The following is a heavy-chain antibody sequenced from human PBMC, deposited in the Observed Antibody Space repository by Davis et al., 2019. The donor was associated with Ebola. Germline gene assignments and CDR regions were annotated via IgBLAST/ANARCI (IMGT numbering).Heavy chain of an antibody. CDR3: ARDVEMTTVIGMDLDY. J-gene: IGHJ4*02. Sequence: GGSLRLSCAASGFTFSSYAMHWVRQAPGKGLEWVANIKQDGSEKYYVDSVKGRFTISRDNAKNSLYLQMNSLRAEDTAVYYCARDVEMTTVIGMDLDYWGQGTLVTVSS. D-gene: IGHD4-11*01. CDR1: GFTFSSYA. CDR2: IKQDGSEK. V-gene: IGHV3-7*01.